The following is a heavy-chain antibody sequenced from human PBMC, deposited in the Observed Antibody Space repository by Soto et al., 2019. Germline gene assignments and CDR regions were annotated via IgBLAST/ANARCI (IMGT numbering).Heavy chain of an antibody. CDR1: GFTFSSYG. J-gene: IGHJ4*02. CDR3: ARGRSLRFLEWLSELDY. D-gene: IGHD3-3*01. Sequence: GGSLRLSCAASGFTFSSYGMHWVRQAPGKGLEWVAVIWYDGSNKYYADSVKGRFTISRDNSKNTLYLQMNSLRAEDTAVYYCARGRSLRFLEWLSELDYWGQGTLVTVSS. V-gene: IGHV3-33*01. CDR2: IWYDGSNK.